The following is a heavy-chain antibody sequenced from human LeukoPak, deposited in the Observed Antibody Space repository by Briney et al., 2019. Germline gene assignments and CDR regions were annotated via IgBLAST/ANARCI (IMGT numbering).Heavy chain of an antibody. CDR2: IFYSGNT. CDR1: GGSVSSSSYY. Sequence: SETLSLTCTVSGGSVSSSSYYWGWIRQPPGKGLEWIGSIFYSGNTYYNPSLESRVTISVDTSKNQFSLKLSSVAAADTAVYYCARHVAGWGYCSGGSCYPTSHWFDPWGQGTLVTVSS. D-gene: IGHD2-15*01. V-gene: IGHV4-39*01. CDR3: ARHVAGWGYCSGGSCYPTSHWFDP. J-gene: IGHJ5*02.